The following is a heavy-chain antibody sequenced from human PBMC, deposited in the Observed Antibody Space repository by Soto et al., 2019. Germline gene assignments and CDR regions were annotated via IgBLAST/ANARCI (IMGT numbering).Heavy chain of an antibody. V-gene: IGHV3-33*01. D-gene: IGHD2-21*01. CDR3: ARDLFPYYFDY. CDR2: IWYDGSNK. CDR1: GFTFSSYG. Sequence: GGSLRLSCAASGFTFSSYGMHWVRQAPGKGLEWVAVIWYDGSNKYYADSVKGRFTISRDSSKNTLYLQMNSLRAEDTAVYYCARDLFPYYFDYWGQGTLVTVSS. J-gene: IGHJ4*02.